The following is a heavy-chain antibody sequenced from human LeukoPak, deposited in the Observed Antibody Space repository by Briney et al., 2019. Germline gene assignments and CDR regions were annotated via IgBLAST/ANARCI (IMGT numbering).Heavy chain of an antibody. Sequence: GGSLRLSCAASGFTFSSYSMNWVRQAPGKGLEWVSSISSSRSYIYYADSVKGRFTISRDNAKNSLYLQMNSLRAEDTAVYYCARDLTLGYCSSTSCLSPYYYYGMDVWGRGTTVTVSS. J-gene: IGHJ6*02. CDR2: ISSSRSYI. CDR1: GFTFSSYS. D-gene: IGHD2-2*01. V-gene: IGHV3-21*01. CDR3: ARDLTLGYCSSTSCLSPYYYYGMDV.